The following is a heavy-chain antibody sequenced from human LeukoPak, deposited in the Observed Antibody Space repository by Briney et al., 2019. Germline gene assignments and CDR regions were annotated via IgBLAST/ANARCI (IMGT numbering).Heavy chain of an antibody. Sequence: GASVKVSCKASGYSFTSHYMHWVRQAPGQGLEWMRLINPSGGSTSYTQKFQGRVTMTRDTSTSTVYMELSSLRSEDTAVYYCGANGADYYDSSGYYRIDYWGQGTLVTVSS. V-gene: IGHV1-46*01. CDR1: GYSFTSHY. CDR2: INPSGGST. D-gene: IGHD3-22*01. J-gene: IGHJ4*02. CDR3: GANGADYYDSSGYYRIDY.